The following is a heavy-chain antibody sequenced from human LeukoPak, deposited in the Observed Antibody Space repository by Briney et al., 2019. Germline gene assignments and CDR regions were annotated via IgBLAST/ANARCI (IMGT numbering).Heavy chain of an antibody. J-gene: IGHJ1*01. V-gene: IGHV3-30*18. D-gene: IGHD4-17*01. Sequence: GGSLRRSCAASGFTFSSFGMHWVRQAPGQGLEWVAVISFDGSNQYYADSVKGRFTIYRDNFKNTVYLQMNSLRAEETAVYYCAKSHPPTVTTEEGEYLQHWGQGTLVTVSS. CDR1: GFTFSSFG. CDR2: ISFDGSNQ. CDR3: AKSHPPTVTTEEGEYLQH.